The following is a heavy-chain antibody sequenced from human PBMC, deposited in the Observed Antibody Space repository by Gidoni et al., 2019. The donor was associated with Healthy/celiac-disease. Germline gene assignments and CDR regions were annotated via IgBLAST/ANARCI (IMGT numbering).Heavy chain of an antibody. CDR3: ARGPVPAASPLDYYYYMYV. V-gene: IGHV1-8*01. J-gene: IGHJ6*03. D-gene: IGHD2-2*01. CDR1: GYTFPSYD. Sequence: QVQLVQSGAEVKKPGASVKVSCKASGYTFPSYDINWVRQATGQGLEWMGWMNHSSGNTVYAQKCQGRVTMTRNTSISTAYMELSSLRSEDTAVYYCARGPVPAASPLDYYYYMYVWGKGTTVTVSS. CDR2: MNHSSGNT.